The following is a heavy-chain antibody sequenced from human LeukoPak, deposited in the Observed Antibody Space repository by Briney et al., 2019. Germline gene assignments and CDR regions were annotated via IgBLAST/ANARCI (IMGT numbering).Heavy chain of an antibody. CDR1: GGSFSGYY. V-gene: IGHV4-34*01. Sequence: PSETLSLTCAVYGGSFSGYYWSWIRQPPGKGLEWIGEINHSGSTNYNPSLKSRVTISVDTSKNQFSLKPSSVTAADTAVYYCARGPYVLLWFGELKLFDYWGQGTLVTVSS. CDR3: ARGPYVLLWFGELKLFDY. CDR2: INHSGST. D-gene: IGHD3-10*01. J-gene: IGHJ4*02.